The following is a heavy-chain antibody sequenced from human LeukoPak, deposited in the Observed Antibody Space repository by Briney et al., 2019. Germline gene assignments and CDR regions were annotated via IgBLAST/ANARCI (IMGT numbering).Heavy chain of an antibody. V-gene: IGHV3-23*01. CDR1: GISFSIYA. D-gene: IGHD1-14*01. CDR3: AKGTIVDRLAFGFDV. J-gene: IGHJ6*02. CDR2: VNNRGTYT. Sequence: GGSLRLSCAASGISFSIYAMTWVRQAPGEGLEWVSGVNNRGTYTYYADSVKGRFTISRDNSRNILYLQMHSLRAEDTAMYYCAKGTIVDRLAFGFDVWGQGTTVTVS.